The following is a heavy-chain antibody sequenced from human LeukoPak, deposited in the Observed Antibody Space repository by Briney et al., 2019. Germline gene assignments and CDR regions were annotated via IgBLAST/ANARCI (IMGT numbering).Heavy chain of an antibody. J-gene: IGHJ4*02. Sequence: ASVKVSCKASGYTFTAYYIHWVRQAPGQGLEWMGWISAYNGNTNYAQKLQGRVTMTTDTSTSTAYMEMRSLRSDDTAVYYCARDVRATYFDYWGQGTLVTVSS. CDR2: ISAYNGNT. CDR3: ARDVRATYFDY. D-gene: IGHD1-26*01. CDR1: GYTFTAYY. V-gene: IGHV1-18*01.